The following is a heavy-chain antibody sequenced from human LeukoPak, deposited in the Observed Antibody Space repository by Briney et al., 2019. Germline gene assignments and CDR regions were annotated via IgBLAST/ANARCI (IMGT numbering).Heavy chain of an antibody. CDR2: IYSSGST. V-gene: IGHV4-61*02. D-gene: IGHD2-21*02. CDR1: GGSISSGSYY. CDR3: ARELSPRDGKGYYFDY. Sequence: SETLSLTCTVSGGSISSGSYYWRWIRQPGGRALEWIERIYSSGSTNNNPSLKSRITISVDTSKNQFSLKLSSVTAADTAMYYCARELSPRDGKGYYFDYWGQGTLVTVSS. J-gene: IGHJ4*02.